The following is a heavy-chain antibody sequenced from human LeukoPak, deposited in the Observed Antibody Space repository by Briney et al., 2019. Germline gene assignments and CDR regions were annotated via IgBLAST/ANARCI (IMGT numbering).Heavy chain of an antibody. CDR2: ISWNSGSI. V-gene: IGHV3-9*01. CDR3: AKGPVYSSGWYPFDY. CDR1: GFTFDDYA. J-gene: IGHJ4*02. Sequence: GGSLRLSCAAFGFTFDDYAMHWVRQAPGKGLEWVSGISWNSGSIGYADSVKGRFTISRDNAKNSLYLQMNSLRAEDTALYYCAKGPVYSSGWYPFDYWGQGTLVTVSS. D-gene: IGHD6-19*01.